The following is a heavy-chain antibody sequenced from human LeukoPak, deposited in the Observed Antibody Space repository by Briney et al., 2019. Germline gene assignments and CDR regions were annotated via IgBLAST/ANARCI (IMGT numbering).Heavy chain of an antibody. CDR1: GFTFSSYS. V-gene: IGHV3-21*01. CDR2: ISSSSSYI. J-gene: IGHJ4*02. CDR3: ARGSITYYYGSGSLGGADY. D-gene: IGHD3-10*01. Sequence: GGSLRLSCAASGFTFSSYSMNWVRQAPGKGLEWVSSISSSSSYIYYADSVKGRFTISRDNAKNSLYLQMNSLRAEDTAVYYCARGSITYYYGSGSLGGADYWGQGTLVTVSS.